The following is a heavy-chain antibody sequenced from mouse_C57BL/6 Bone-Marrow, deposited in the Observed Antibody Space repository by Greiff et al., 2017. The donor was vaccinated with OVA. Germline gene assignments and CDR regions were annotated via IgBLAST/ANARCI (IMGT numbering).Heavy chain of an antibody. V-gene: IGHV1-82*01. CDR2: IYPGDGDT. Sequence: VQLQQSGPELVKPGASVKISCKASGYAFSSSWMNWVKQRPGKGLEWIGRIYPGDGDTNYNGKFKGKATLTADKSSSTAYMQLSSLTSEDSAVYFCARCYYGSSWAYWGQGTLVTVSA. CDR3: ARCYYGSSWAY. J-gene: IGHJ3*01. D-gene: IGHD1-1*01. CDR1: GYAFSSSW.